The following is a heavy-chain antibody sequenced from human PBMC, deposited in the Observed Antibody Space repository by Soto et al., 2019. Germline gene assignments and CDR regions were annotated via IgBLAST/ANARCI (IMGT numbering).Heavy chain of an antibody. V-gene: IGHV3-33*01. CDR2: IWYDGSNK. Sequence: QVQLVESGGGVVQPGRSLRLSCAASGFTFSSYGMHWVRQAPGKGLEWVAVIWYDGSNKYYADSVKGRFTISRDNSKKTLYLKMNGLRAEETVVYYCARDHYDFWSGYLSWGPGYYYYYMDVWGKGTTVTVSS. CDR3: ARDHYDFWSGYLSWGPGYYYYYMDV. J-gene: IGHJ6*03. D-gene: IGHD3-3*01. CDR1: GFTFSSYG.